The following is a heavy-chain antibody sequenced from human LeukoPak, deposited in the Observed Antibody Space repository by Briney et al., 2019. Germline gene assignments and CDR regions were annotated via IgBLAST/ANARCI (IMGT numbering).Heavy chain of an antibody. CDR2: ISAYNGNT. CDR1: GYTFTSYG. CDR3: ARGSAGEGGYSVEGEYFQH. Sequence: GASVKVSCKASGYTFTSYGISWVRQAPGQGLEWMGWISAYNGNTNYAQKLQGRVTMTRDTSISTVYMEVSSLRSEDTAVYYCARGSAGEGGYSVEGEYFQHWGQGTLVTVSS. V-gene: IGHV1-18*01. D-gene: IGHD5-24*01. J-gene: IGHJ1*01.